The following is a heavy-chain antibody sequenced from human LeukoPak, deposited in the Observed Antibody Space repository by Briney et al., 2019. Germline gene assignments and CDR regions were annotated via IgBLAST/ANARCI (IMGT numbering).Heavy chain of an antibody. CDR2: ISGSGGST. J-gene: IGHJ6*03. D-gene: IGHD1-26*01. V-gene: IGHV3-23*01. CDR1: GFTFSSYA. Sequence: PGGSLRLSCAASGFTFSSYAMSWVRQAPGKGLEWVSAISGSGGSTYYADSVKGRFTISRDNSKNTLYLQMNSLRAEDTAVYYCARGSGSRNYYYYYMDVWGKGTTVTVS. CDR3: ARGSGSRNYYYYYMDV.